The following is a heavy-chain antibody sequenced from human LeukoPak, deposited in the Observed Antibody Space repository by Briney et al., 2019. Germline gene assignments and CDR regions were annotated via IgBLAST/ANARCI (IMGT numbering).Heavy chain of an antibody. Sequence: PSETLSLTCTVSGGSITSSYWGWIRQPAGKGLEWIGRIYFSGTTNYNPSLESRVTMSLDTSKNQFSLKLSSVTAEDTAVYYCARAIAIPGGGLDYGLDVWGQGTTVTVSS. J-gene: IGHJ6*02. CDR1: GGSITSSY. V-gene: IGHV4-4*07. CDR3: ARAIAIPGGGLDYGLDV. D-gene: IGHD3-16*01. CDR2: IYFSGTT.